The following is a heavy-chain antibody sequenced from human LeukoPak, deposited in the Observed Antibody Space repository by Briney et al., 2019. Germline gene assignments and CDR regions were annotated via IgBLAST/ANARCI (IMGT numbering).Heavy chain of an antibody. V-gene: IGHV1-2*02. CDR3: AREGRGHSGGYYKGY. Sequence: ASVNVSCKAPGYTLSGYHMHWVRQVPGQGLEWMGWISPNSGGTKYAQKFQGRVTMTRDTSISTAYMELSGLRSDDTAVYYCAREGRGHSGGYYKGYWGQGTLVTVSS. J-gene: IGHJ4*02. CDR1: GYTLSGYH. D-gene: IGHD3-22*01. CDR2: ISPNSGGT.